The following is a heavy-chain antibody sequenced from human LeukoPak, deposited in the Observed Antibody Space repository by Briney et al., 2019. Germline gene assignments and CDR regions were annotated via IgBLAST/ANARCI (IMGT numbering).Heavy chain of an antibody. CDR1: GVSIGSQY. CDR2: VYKRGSN. Sequence: SETLSLTCTVSGVSIGSQYWSGIRQSPRKGVEGMGCVYKRGSNVYNPSLTGRVTISVDTSKNQYSLNLRSVTAADAAVYYCARDAYWGQGILVTVSS. J-gene: IGHJ4*02. CDR3: ARDAY. V-gene: IGHV4-59*11.